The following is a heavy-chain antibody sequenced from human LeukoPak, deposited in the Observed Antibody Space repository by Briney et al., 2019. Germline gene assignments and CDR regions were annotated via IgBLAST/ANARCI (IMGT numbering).Heavy chain of an antibody. V-gene: IGHV3-23*01. CDR2: LSDNGGST. CDR3: AKDYLAREQQFDY. J-gene: IGHJ4*02. CDR1: GFTFSSYA. Sequence: GGSLRLSCAASGFTFSSYAMRWVRQAPGKGLEWVSGLSDNGGSTFYADSVKGRFSIFRDNSKNMVYLQMNSLRAEFKAVYYCAKDYLAREQQFDYWGQGTLVTVSS.